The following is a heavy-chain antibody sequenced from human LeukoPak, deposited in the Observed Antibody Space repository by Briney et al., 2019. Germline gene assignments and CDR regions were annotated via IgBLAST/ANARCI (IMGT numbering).Heavy chain of an antibody. CDR3: ARRVAGESRAFDI. CDR2: IYYSGSI. V-gene: IGHV4-59*01. D-gene: IGHD3-10*01. Sequence: SETLSLTCTVSGGSISSYYWSWLRQPPGKGLEWIGYIYYSGSINYNPSLKSRVTISLDTSKNQFSLKLSSLTAADTAVYYCARRVAGESRAFDIWGQGTMVTVSS. CDR1: GGSISSYY. J-gene: IGHJ3*02.